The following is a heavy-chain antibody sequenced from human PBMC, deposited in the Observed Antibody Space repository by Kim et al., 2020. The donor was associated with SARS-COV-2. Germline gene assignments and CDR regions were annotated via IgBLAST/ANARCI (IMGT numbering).Heavy chain of an antibody. V-gene: IGHV3-7*01. J-gene: IGHJ4*02. CDR3: ARDFDELQAFVY. D-gene: IGHD2-15*01. Sequence: YVDAVKGRITIARDNDKNSLYLQMNSLGAEDTAVYYCARDFDELQAFVYWGQGTLVAVSS.